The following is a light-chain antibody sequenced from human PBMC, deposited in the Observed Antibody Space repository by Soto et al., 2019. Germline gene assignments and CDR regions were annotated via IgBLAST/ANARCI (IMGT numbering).Light chain of an antibody. CDR2: KIS. CDR3: MQGTHWPLT. J-gene: IGKJ5*01. V-gene: IGKV2-30*01. CDR1: KGLVYMDGNTY. Sequence: DVIMTQSPLFLPVSLAQAASISCMSSKGLVYMDGNTYLNWFHQRPGQSPRRLIYKISNRDSGVPDRFSGSGSGTYFTLQISRVEAEDVGIYYCMQGTHWPLTFGQGTRLEIK.